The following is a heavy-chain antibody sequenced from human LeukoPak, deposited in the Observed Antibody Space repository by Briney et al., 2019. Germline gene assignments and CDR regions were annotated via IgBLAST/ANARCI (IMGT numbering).Heavy chain of an antibody. Sequence: GGSLRLSWSASGXTFSSYAMHWVRQAPGKGLEYVSAISTNGGSTYYADSMKGRFTISRDNSKNTLYLQMSSLRAEDTAVYYCVKGHSGETNWGQGTLVTVSS. CDR1: GXTFSSYA. D-gene: IGHD6-25*01. CDR3: VKGHSGETN. V-gene: IGHV3-64D*09. CDR2: ISTNGGST. J-gene: IGHJ4*02.